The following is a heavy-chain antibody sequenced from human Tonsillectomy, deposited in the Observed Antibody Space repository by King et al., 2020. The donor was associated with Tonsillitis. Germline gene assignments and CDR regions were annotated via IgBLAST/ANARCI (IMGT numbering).Heavy chain of an antibody. V-gene: IGHV3-30-3*01. CDR3: ARDSDFWSGYYTGPFDS. J-gene: IGHJ4*02. CDR2: KSSDGSNK. D-gene: IGHD3-3*01. CDR1: GFTFSAYA. Sequence: QLVQSGGGVVQPGRSLRLSCAVSGFTFSAYAMHWVRQAPGKGLEWVAVKSSDGSNKYNADSVKGRFTISRDNSKNTLYLQMNSLGPEDTAVYFCARDSDFWSGYYTGPFDSWGQGTLVTVSS.